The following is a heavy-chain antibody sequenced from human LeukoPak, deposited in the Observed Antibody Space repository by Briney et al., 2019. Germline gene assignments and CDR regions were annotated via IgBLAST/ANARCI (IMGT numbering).Heavy chain of an antibody. Sequence: PSETLSLTCTVSGDSITSYFWSWIRQPPGQGLEWIGFIYYSGNSNYHPSLRSRVTMSLDTPKNQFSLNLRSVTAADTAVYYCARAGRWHNANFDYWGQGILVTVSS. D-gene: IGHD5-24*01. J-gene: IGHJ4*02. CDR2: IYYSGNS. CDR3: ARAGRWHNANFDY. V-gene: IGHV4-59*01. CDR1: GDSITSYF.